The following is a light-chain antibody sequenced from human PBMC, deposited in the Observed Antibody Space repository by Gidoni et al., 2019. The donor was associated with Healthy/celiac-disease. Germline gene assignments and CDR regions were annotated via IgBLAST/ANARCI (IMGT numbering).Light chain of an antibody. CDR1: QSVLYSSNNKNY. CDR3: QQYYSTPLT. CDR2: WAS. Sequence: VALGERATINCKSSQSVLYSSNNKNYLAWYQQKPGQPPKLLIYWASTRESGVPDRFSGSGSGTDFTLTISSLQAEDVAVYYCQQYYSTPLTFGGXTKVEIK. J-gene: IGKJ4*01. V-gene: IGKV4-1*01.